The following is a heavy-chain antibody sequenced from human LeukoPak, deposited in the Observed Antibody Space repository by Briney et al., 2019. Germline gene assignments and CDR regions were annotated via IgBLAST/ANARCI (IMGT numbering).Heavy chain of an antibody. CDR1: GGSISSYY. J-gene: IGHJ4*02. D-gene: IGHD3-3*01. V-gene: IGHV4-59*01. Sequence: SSETLSLTCTVSGGSISSYYWSWIRQPPGKGLEWIGYFYYSGSTNYNPSLKSRVTISVDTSKNQFSLKLSSVTAADTAVYYCARGSYYDFGVVDYWGQGTLVTVSS. CDR3: ARGSYYDFGVVDY. CDR2: FYYSGST.